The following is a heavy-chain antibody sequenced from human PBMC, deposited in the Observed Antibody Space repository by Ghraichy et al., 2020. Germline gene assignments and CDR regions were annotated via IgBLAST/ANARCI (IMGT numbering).Heavy chain of an antibody. CDR1: GFTFSSYW. Sequence: GESLNISCAASGFTFSSYWMSWVRQAPGKGLEWVANIKQDGSEKYYVDSVKGRFTISRDNAKNSLYLQMNSLRAEDTAVYYCARDRRWLLLGDAFDIWGQGTMVTVSS. CDR2: IKQDGSEK. J-gene: IGHJ3*02. CDR3: ARDRRWLLLGDAFDI. D-gene: IGHD3-3*01. V-gene: IGHV3-7*01.